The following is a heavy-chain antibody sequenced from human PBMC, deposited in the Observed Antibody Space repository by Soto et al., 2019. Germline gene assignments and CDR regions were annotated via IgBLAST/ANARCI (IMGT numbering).Heavy chain of an antibody. Sequence: PSETLSLTCTVAGGSISRYYWRWIRQPPGKRLEWIGYIYYSGSTNYNPSLKSRVTISVDTSKNQFSLKLSSVTAADTAVFYCARVNGYSYGKGSYFDYWGQGTLGTV. CDR2: IYYSGST. CDR3: ARVNGYSYGKGSYFDY. D-gene: IGHD5-18*01. V-gene: IGHV4-59*01. CDR1: GGSISRYY. J-gene: IGHJ4*02.